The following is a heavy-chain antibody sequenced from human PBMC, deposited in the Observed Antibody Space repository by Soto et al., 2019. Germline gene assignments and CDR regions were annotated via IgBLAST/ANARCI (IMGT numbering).Heavy chain of an antibody. Sequence: QVQLQPWGAGLLKPSETLSLTCAVYGGSFSGYYWSWIRQPPGKGLEWIGEIHHSGSPNYNPSLKRRVTIAVDTSKTQFSLELSSVTAANTAVYDCARRRVTMVRGAADYWGQGTLVTVSS. CDR3: ARRRVTMVRGAADY. CDR2: IHHSGSP. CDR1: GGSFSGYY. J-gene: IGHJ4*02. D-gene: IGHD3-10*01. V-gene: IGHV4-34*01.